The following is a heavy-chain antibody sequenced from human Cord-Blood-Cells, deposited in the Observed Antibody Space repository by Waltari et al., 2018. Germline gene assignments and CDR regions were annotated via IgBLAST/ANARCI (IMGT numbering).Heavy chain of an antibody. V-gene: IGHV4-30-4*08. D-gene: IGHD1-26*01. CDR3: ARDIATYSVWGYFDL. CDR2: IYYSGST. Sequence: QVQLQESGPGLVKPSQTLSLTCTVSGGSISSGDYYWSWIRQPPGKGLEWIGYIYYSGSTEYNPARKSRFTISVDTAKNQFSLKLSSVTASDTAVYYCARDIATYSVWGYFDLWGRGTLVTVSS. CDR1: GGSISSGDYY. J-gene: IGHJ2*01.